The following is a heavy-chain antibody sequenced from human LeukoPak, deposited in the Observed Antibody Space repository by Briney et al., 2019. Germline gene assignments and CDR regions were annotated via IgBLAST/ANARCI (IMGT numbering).Heavy chain of an antibody. CDR3: ATQTPLRYFDWLLSFDY. CDR2: IRYDGSNK. Sequence: GGSLRLSCAASGFTFSSYGMHWVRQAPGKGLEWAAFIRYDGSNKYYADSVKGRFTISRDNSKNTLYLQMNSLRAEDTAVYYCATQTPLRYFDWLLSFDYWGQGTLVTVSS. J-gene: IGHJ4*02. D-gene: IGHD3-9*01. V-gene: IGHV3-30*02. CDR1: GFTFSSYG.